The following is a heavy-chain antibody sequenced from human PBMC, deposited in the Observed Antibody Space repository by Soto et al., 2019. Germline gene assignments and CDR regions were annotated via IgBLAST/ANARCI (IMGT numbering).Heavy chain of an antibody. CDR2: INPSGGST. J-gene: IGHJ6*02. Sequence: ASVKVSCKASGYTFTSYYMHWVRQAPGQGLEWMGIINPSGGSTSYAQKFQGRVTMTRDTSTSTVYMELSSLRSEDTAVYYCARGRSIAARRAYYYYGMDVWGQGTTVTVSS. CDR1: GYTFTSYY. D-gene: IGHD6-6*01. CDR3: ARGRSIAARRAYYYYGMDV. V-gene: IGHV1-46*01.